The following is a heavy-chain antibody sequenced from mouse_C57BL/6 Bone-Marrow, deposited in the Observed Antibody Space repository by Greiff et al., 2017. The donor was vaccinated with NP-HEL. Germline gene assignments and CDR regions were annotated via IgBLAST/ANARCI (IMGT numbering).Heavy chain of an antibody. Sequence: EVQLQQSGPELVKPGASVKISCKASGYSFTDYNLNWVKQSNGKSLEWIGVINPNYGTTCYNQKFKGKATLTVDQSSSTAYKQLNSQTSEESAVYYCARRGDYSPFAYWGQGTLVTVSA. V-gene: IGHV1-39*01. CDR3: ARRGDYSPFAY. D-gene: IGHD1-1*01. J-gene: IGHJ3*01. CDR1: GYSFTDYN. CDR2: INPNYGTT.